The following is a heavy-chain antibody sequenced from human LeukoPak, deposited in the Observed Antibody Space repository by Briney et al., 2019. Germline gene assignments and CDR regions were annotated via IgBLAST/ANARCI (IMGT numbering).Heavy chain of an antibody. J-gene: IGHJ3*02. CDR3: AKDLFGRDAFDI. Sequence: GGSLRLSCAASGFTFDDYAMHWVRQAPGKGLEWVSGISWNSGSIGYADSVKGRFTISRDNAKNSLYLQMNSLRAEDTALYYCAKDLFGRDAFDIWGQGTMVTVSS. CDR1: GFTFDDYA. CDR2: ISWNSGSI. D-gene: IGHD2-21*01. V-gene: IGHV3-9*01.